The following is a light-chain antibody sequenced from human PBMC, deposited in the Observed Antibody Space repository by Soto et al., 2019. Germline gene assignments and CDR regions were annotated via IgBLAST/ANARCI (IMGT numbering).Light chain of an antibody. J-gene: IGLJ1*01. CDR2: EGS. CDR1: SSDVGSYKL. Sequence: QSALTQPASVSGSPGQSITISCTGTSSDVGSYKLVSWYQQHPGKAPQLMIYEGSQRPSGVSNRFSGSKSGNTASLTISGLQAEDEADYYCCSYAGSNNVFGTGTKLTVL. V-gene: IGLV2-23*03. CDR3: CSYAGSNNV.